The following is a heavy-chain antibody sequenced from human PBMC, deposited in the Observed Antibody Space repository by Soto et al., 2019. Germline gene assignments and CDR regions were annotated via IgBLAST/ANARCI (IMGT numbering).Heavy chain of an antibody. J-gene: IGHJ4*02. CDR2: ISYDGSNK. D-gene: IGHD6-6*01. CDR3: PGRYSSSSGRVDY. Sequence: QVQLVESGGGVVQPGRSLRLSCAASGFTFSSYAMHWVRQAPAKGLVWVAVISYDGSNKYYADSVKGRFTISRDNSKNRLCLEMNSLRSGETAVCYSPGRYSSSSGRVDYWAREPWSPSPQ. V-gene: IGHV3-30-3*01. CDR1: GFTFSSYA.